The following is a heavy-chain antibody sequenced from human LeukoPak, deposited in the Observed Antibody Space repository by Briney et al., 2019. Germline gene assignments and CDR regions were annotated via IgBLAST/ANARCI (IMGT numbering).Heavy chain of an antibody. CDR3: AKSLLYYDSSGYYYPLDY. J-gene: IGHJ4*02. CDR2: ISYDGSNK. Sequence: GGSLRLSCAASGFTFSSYGMHWVRQAPGKGLEWVAVISYDGSNKYYADSVKGRFTISRDNSKNTLYLQMNSLRVEDTAVYYCAKSLLYYDSSGYYYPLDYWGQGTLVTVSS. D-gene: IGHD3-22*01. CDR1: GFTFSSYG. V-gene: IGHV3-30*18.